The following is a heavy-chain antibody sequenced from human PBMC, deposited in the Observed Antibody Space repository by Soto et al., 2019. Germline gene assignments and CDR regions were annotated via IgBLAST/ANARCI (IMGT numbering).Heavy chain of an antibody. CDR1: GFTFSSYG. D-gene: IGHD2-15*01. CDR2: ISYDGSNK. Sequence: GGSLRLSCAASGFTFSSYGMHWVRQAPGKGLEWVAVISYDGSNKYYADSVKGRFTISRDNSKNTLYLQTNSLRAEDTAVYYCAKERSSGGSSSVDTWGQGTLVTVSS. V-gene: IGHV3-30*18. J-gene: IGHJ5*02. CDR3: AKERSSGGSSSVDT.